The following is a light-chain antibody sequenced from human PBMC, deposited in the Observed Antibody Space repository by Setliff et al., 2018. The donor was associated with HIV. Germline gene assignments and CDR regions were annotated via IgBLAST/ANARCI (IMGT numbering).Light chain of an antibody. CDR1: NIGSKS. CDR3: QVWDSSSDHPVV. V-gene: IGLV3-21*03. J-gene: IGLJ2*01. CDR2: DAS. Sequence: SYELTQPPSVSVAPGKTARITCGGNNIGSKSVHWYQQKPGQAPVLVVYDASDRPSGIPERFSGSNSGNTATLTISRVEAGDEADYYCQVWDSSSDHPVVFGGGTKVTVL.